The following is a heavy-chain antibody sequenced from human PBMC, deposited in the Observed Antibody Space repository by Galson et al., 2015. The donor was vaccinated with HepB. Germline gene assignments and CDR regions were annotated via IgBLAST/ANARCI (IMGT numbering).Heavy chain of an antibody. CDR1: GFTFSDYY. D-gene: IGHD6-13*01. CDR3: ARDSLAAAGTSWFDP. Sequence: SLRLSCAASGFTFSDYYMSWIRQAPGKGLEWVSYISSSGSTIYYADSVKGRFTISRDNAKNSLYLQMNSLRAEDTAVYYCARDSLAAAGTSWFDPWGQGTLVTVSS. J-gene: IGHJ5*02. CDR2: ISSSGSTI. V-gene: IGHV3-11*01.